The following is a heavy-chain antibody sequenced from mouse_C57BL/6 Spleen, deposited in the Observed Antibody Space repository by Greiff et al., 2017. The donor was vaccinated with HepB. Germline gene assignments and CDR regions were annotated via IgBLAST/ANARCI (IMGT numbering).Heavy chain of an antibody. CDR3: TRDRDGSSPFDY. CDR1: GFTFSSYA. Sequence: EVKVEESGAGLVKPGGSLKLSCAASGFTFSSYAMSWVRQTPEKRLEWVAYISSGGDYTYYADTVKGRFTISRDNARNTLYLQMSSLKSEDTAMYYCTRDRDGSSPFDYWGQGTTLTVSS. CDR2: ISSGGDYT. J-gene: IGHJ2*01. V-gene: IGHV5-9-1*02. D-gene: IGHD1-1*01.